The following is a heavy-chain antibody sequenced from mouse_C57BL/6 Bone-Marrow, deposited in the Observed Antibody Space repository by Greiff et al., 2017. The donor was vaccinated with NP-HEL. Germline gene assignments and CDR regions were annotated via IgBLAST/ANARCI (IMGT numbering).Heavy chain of an antibody. CDR2: IDPSDSYT. J-gene: IGHJ2*01. D-gene: IGHD2-1*01. CDR1: GYTFTSYW. V-gene: IGHV1-69*01. Sequence: VQLQQPGAELVMPGASVKLSCKASGYTFTSYWMHWVKQRPGQGLEWIGEIDPSDSYTTYNQKFKGKSTLTVDKSSSTAYMQLSSLTSEDSAVYYCASEGYYGPPYYFDYWGQGTTLTVSS. CDR3: ASEGYYGPPYYFDY.